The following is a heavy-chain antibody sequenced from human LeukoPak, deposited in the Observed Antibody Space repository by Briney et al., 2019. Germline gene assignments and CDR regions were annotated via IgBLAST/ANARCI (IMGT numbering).Heavy chain of an antibody. Sequence: GASVKVSCQSSGYTFTTSGISWLRQAPGQGLEWMGWISAYNGNTNYAQKLQGRVTMTTDTSTSTAYMELRSLRSDDTAVYYCARQGHEYSSSLYYFDYWGQGTLVTVSS. J-gene: IGHJ4*02. CDR2: ISAYNGNT. D-gene: IGHD6-6*01. CDR1: GYTFTTSG. V-gene: IGHV1-18*01. CDR3: ARQGHEYSSSLYYFDY.